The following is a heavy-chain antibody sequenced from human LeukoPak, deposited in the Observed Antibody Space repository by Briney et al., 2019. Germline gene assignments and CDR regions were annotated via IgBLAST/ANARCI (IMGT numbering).Heavy chain of an antibody. J-gene: IGHJ3*01. D-gene: IGHD2-2*01. Sequence: GGSLRLSCAASGFIFSDHYIDWVRQAPGKGLEWVGRSRNKANSYTTEYAASVKGRFTISRDDSKNSLYLQMNSLKTEDTAVYYCAPGGDYCSSSSCPSWGQGTMVTVSS. V-gene: IGHV3-72*01. CDR1: GFIFSDHY. CDR2: SRNKANSYTT. CDR3: APGGDYCSSSSCPS.